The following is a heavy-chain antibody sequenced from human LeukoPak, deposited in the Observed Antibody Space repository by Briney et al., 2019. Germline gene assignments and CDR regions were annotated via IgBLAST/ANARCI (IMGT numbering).Heavy chain of an antibody. CDR1: GFTFDDYA. CDR3: AKGGSSSSWYARFDY. CDR2: ISWNSGSI. D-gene: IGHD6-13*01. J-gene: IGHJ4*02. V-gene: IGHV3-9*01. Sequence: GGSLRLSCAASGFTFDDYARHWVRQAPGKGLEWVSGISWNSGSIGYADSVKGRFTISRDNAKNSLYLQMNSLRAEDTALYYCAKGGSSSSWYARFDYWGQGTLVTVSS.